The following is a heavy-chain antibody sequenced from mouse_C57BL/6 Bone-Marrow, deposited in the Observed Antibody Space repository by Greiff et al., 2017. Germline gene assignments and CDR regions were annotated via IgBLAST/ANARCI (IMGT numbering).Heavy chain of an antibody. J-gene: IGHJ4*01. CDR3: TVIYYGNYGYAMDY. CDR2: IDPENGDT. V-gene: IGHV14-4*01. CDR1: GFNIKDDY. D-gene: IGHD2-1*01. Sequence: VQLQQSGAELVRPGASVKLSCTASGFNIKDDYMHWVKQRPEQGLEWIGWIDPENGDTEYASKFQDKATITADTSSNTAYLQLSSLTSEDTAVYYCTVIYYGNYGYAMDYWGQGTSVTVSS.